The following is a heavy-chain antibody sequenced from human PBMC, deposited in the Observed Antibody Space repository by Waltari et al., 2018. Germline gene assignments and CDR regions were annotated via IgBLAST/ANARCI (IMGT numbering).Heavy chain of an antibody. CDR2: IYYSGST. Sequence: QVQLQESGPGLVKPSQTLSLTCTVSGGSISSGDYYWSWIRQPPGKGLEWIGYIYYSGSTYYNPSLKSRVTISVDTSISTAYMELSRLRSDDTAVYYCARVNRPRYGDTDYWGQGTLVTVSS. D-gene: IGHD4-17*01. J-gene: IGHJ4*02. V-gene: IGHV4-30-4*08. CDR1: GGSISSGDYY. CDR3: ARVNRPRYGDTDY.